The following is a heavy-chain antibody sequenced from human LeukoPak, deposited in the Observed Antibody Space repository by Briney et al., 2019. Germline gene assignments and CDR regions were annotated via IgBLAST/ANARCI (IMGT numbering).Heavy chain of an antibody. V-gene: IGHV5-51*01. CDR1: GYSFTSYW. Sequence: GESLKISCQGSGYSFTSYWIGWVRQMPGKGLEWMGIIYPVDSDTSSSPSLQGQVTISADKSISTAYLQWNSLKDSDPAMYYCARLSRTTWSFDYWGQGTLVTVSS. J-gene: IGHJ4*02. D-gene: IGHD1-1*01. CDR2: IYPVDSDT. CDR3: ARLSRTTWSFDY.